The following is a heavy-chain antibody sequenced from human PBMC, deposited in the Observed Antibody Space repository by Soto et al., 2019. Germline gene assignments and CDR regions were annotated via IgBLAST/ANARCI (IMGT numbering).Heavy chain of an antibody. CDR3: AVYSGAMVLGVIRVPPKKWFDS. Sequence: ASVKVSCKASGYTFTSYGISWVRQAPGQGLEWMGWINSYNSNTKYAENVQDRVTMTTDTSTTTAYMELRSLRSDDTAVYYCAVYSGAMVLGVIRVPPKKWFDSWGQGTLVTVSS. CDR2: INSYNSNT. CDR1: GYTFTSYG. J-gene: IGHJ5*01. V-gene: IGHV1-18*04. D-gene: IGHD3-10*01.